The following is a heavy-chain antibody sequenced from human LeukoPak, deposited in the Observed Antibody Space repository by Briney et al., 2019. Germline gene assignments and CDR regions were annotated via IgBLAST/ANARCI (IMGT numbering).Heavy chain of an antibody. CDR1: GGSISNFY. V-gene: IGHV4-4*07. CDR2: IYTSGST. CDR3: ARSRYCSGGSCYVGYGMDV. Sequence: SETLSLTCTVSGGSISNFYWSWIRQPAGKGLEWIGRIYTSGSTVYHPSLKSRVTMSVDTSKNQFSLKLSSVTAADTAVYYCARSRYCSGGSCYVGYGMDVWGQGTTVTVSS. D-gene: IGHD2-15*01. J-gene: IGHJ6*02.